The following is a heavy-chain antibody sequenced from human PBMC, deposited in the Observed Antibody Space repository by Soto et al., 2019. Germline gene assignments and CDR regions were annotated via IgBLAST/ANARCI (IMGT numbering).Heavy chain of an antibody. CDR1: GFTFDDYA. CDR3: AKYHCSSTSCYFDY. Sequence: EVQLVESGGGLVQPGRSLRLSCAASGFTFDDYAMHWVRQAPGKGPEWVSGISWNSGSIGYADSVKGRFTISRDNAKNSLYLQMNSLRAEDTALYYCAKYHCSSTSCYFDYWGQGTLVTVSS. D-gene: IGHD2-2*01. V-gene: IGHV3-9*01. CDR2: ISWNSGSI. J-gene: IGHJ4*02.